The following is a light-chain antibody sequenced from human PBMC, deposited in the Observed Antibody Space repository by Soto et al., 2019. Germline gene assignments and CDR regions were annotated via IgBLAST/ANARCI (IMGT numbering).Light chain of an antibody. Sequence: QSGLTQPPSASGSPGQSVTISCTGTSSDVGGHNYVSWYQQYPGKAPKLMIYEVSKRPSGVPDRFSGSKSVNTASLTVSGLQAEDEADYYCSSYAGSTNLIFGGGTKLTVL. CDR2: EVS. CDR1: SSDVGGHNY. V-gene: IGLV2-8*01. CDR3: SSYAGSTNLI. J-gene: IGLJ2*01.